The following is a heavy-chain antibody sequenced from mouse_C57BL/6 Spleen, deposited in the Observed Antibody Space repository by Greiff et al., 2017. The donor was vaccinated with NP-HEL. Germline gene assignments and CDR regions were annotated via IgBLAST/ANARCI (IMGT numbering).Heavy chain of an antibody. Sequence: EVQGVESGGGLVKPGGSLKLSCAASGFTFSSYAMSWVRQTPEKRLEWVATISDGGSYTYYPDNVKGRFTISRDNAKNNLYLQMSHLKAEDTAMYYCARDYDYDVGFDYWGQGTTLTVSS. CDR2: ISDGGSYT. J-gene: IGHJ2*01. D-gene: IGHD2-4*01. CDR3: ARDYDYDVGFDY. V-gene: IGHV5-4*01. CDR1: GFTFSSYA.